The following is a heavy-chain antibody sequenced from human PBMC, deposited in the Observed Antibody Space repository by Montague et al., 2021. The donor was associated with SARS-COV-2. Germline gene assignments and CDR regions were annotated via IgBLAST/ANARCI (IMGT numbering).Heavy chain of an antibody. Sequence: SETLSLTCTVSGGSISSYYWSWIRQPAGKGLEWIGRIYTSGSTNYNPSLKSRVTMSVDTSKNQFSLKLSSVTAADTAMYYCARWGLYSSSAGGYDYWGQGTLVTVSS. J-gene: IGHJ4*02. V-gene: IGHV4-4*07. CDR3: ARWGLYSSSAGGYDY. CDR1: GGSISSYY. CDR2: IYTSGST. D-gene: IGHD6-6*01.